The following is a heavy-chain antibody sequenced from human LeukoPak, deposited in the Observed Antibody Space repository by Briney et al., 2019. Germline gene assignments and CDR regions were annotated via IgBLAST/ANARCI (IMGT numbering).Heavy chain of an antibody. CDR3: ARQGSGRAFDI. Sequence: PSETLSLTCTVSGGSISSYYWNWIRQPPGKGLEWIAYMFYNVSTNYSPSLKSRVTIPVDTSKNQFSLKLISVTAADTAVYFCARQGSGRAFDIWGQGTMVTVSS. CDR2: MFYNVST. CDR1: GGSISSYY. V-gene: IGHV4-59*08. J-gene: IGHJ3*02.